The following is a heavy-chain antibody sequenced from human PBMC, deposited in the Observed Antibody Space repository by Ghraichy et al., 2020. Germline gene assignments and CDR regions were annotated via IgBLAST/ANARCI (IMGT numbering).Heavy chain of an antibody. V-gene: IGHV4-34*01. CDR2: INHSGST. CDR3: ARRIVGAMELDY. J-gene: IGHJ4*02. Sequence: SETLSLTCAVYGGSFSGYYWSWIRQPPGKGLEWIGEINHSGSTNYNPSLKSRVTISVDTSKNQFSLKLSSVTAADTAVYYCARRIVGAMELDYWGQGTLVTVSS. D-gene: IGHD1-26*01. CDR1: GGSFSGYY.